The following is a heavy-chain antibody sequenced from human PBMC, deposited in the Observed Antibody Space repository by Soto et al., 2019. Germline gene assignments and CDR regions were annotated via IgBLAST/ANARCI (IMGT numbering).Heavy chain of an antibody. CDR1: GGTFSSHA. Sequence: ASVKVSCKASGGTFSSHAISWVRQAPGQGLEWMGGIIPIFGTANYAQKFQGRVTITADKSTSTAYMELSSLRSEDTAVYYCARDQIVVVPAAVYYYYYGMDVWGQGTTVTVSS. D-gene: IGHD2-2*01. CDR2: IIPIFGTA. J-gene: IGHJ6*02. CDR3: ARDQIVVVPAAVYYYYYGMDV. V-gene: IGHV1-69*06.